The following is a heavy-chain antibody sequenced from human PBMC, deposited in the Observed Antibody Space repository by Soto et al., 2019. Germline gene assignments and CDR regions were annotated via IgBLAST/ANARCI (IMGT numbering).Heavy chain of an antibody. CDR1: GFTFSSYS. CDR2: ISSSSSYI. V-gene: IGHV3-21*01. Sequence: EEQLVESGGGLVKPGGSLRLFCAASGFTFSSYSMNWVRQAPGKGLEWVSSISSSSSYIYYADSVKGRFTISRDNAKNSLYLQMNSLRAEDTAVYYCAIWNDVLVWAMDVWGQGTTVTVSS. J-gene: IGHJ6*02. CDR3: AIWNDVLVWAMDV. D-gene: IGHD1-1*01.